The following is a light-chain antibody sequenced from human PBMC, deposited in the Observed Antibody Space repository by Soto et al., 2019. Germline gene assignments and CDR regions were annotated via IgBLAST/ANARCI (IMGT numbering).Light chain of an antibody. CDR2: DDS. V-gene: IGLV3-21*02. J-gene: IGLJ7*01. CDR3: HVWETTGDPVI. CDR1: NIRTKS. Sequence: SYELTQPPSVSVAPGQTATITCEGTNIRTKSVHWYQQKSGQAPVLVVYDDSDRPSGIPERFSGSNSGNTATLAISRVEAGDEAAYYCHVWETTGDPVIFGGGTQLTVL.